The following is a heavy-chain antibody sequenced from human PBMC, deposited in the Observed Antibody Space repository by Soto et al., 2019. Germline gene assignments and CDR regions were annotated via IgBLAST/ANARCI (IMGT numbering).Heavy chain of an antibody. J-gene: IGHJ6*03. D-gene: IGHD6-6*01. V-gene: IGHV4-39*01. CDR2: IYYSGST. CDR1: GGSISSSSYY. CDR3: ARVSSSYYYYMDV. Sequence: SETLSLTCTVSGGSISSSSYYWGWLRQPPGKGLEWIGSIYYSGSTYYNPSLKSRVTISVDTSKNQFSLKLSSVTAADTAVYYCARVSSSYYYYMDVWGKGTTVTVSS.